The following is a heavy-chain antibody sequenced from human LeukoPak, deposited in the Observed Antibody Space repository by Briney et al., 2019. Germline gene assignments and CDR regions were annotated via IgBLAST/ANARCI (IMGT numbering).Heavy chain of an antibody. J-gene: IGHJ2*01. D-gene: IGHD2-15*01. CDR1: GFTFSHHG. CDR3: VVVVVPAAVWHFDF. Sequence: GGSLRLSCAASGFTFSHHGLHWVRQAPGKGLERLAIVWPDGNKKLYADSVKGRFIISKDNPKNTVYLQMNSLRVEDTALYYCVVVVVPAAVWHFDFWGSGTLVTVSS. V-gene: IGHV3-33*01. CDR2: VWPDGNKK.